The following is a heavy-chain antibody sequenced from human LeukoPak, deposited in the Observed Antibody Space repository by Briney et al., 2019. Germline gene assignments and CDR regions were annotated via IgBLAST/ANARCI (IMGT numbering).Heavy chain of an antibody. Sequence: ASVKVSCKASGYTFTGYYMHWARQAPGQGLEWMGWINPNSGGTNYAQKFQGRVTMTRDTSISTAYMELSRLRSDDTAVYYCARGSGRDGYNSPGDYWGQGTLVTVSS. J-gene: IGHJ4*02. D-gene: IGHD5-24*01. CDR1: GYTFTGYY. CDR2: INPNSGGT. CDR3: ARGSGRDGYNSPGDY. V-gene: IGHV1-2*02.